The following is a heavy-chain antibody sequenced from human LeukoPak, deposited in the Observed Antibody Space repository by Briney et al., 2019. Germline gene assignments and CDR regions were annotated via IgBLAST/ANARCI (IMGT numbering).Heavy chain of an antibody. J-gene: IGHJ4*02. D-gene: IGHD6-13*01. V-gene: IGHV1-24*01. CDR1: GYTLTELS. CDR3: ATEGDITNTGIAAAGTLGY. CDR2: FDPENGET. Sequence: GASVKVSCKVSGYTLTELSMHWVRQAPGKGLEWMRGFDPENGETIYAQKFQGRVTMTEDTSTDTAYMELSSLRSEDTAVYYCATEGDITNTGIAAAGTLGYWGQGTLVTVSS.